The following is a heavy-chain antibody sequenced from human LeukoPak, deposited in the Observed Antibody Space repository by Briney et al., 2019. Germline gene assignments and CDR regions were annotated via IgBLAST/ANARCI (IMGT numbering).Heavy chain of an antibody. CDR1: GFTFSSYA. CDR2: ISGSGGST. D-gene: IGHD7-27*01. J-gene: IGHJ3*02. V-gene: IGHV3-23*01. CDR3: AKFPGDQDAFDI. Sequence: GGSLRLSCAVSGFTFSSYAMSWVRQAPGKGLEWVSAISGSGGSTYYADSVKGRFTISRDNSKNTLYLQMNSLRAEDTAVYYCAKFPGDQDAFDIWGQGTMVTVSS.